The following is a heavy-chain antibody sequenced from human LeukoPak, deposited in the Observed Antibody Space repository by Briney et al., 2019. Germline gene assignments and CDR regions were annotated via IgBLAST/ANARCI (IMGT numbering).Heavy chain of an antibody. V-gene: IGHV1-18*01. CDR3: ARDRRYYGSGSYYGDNWFDP. J-gene: IGHJ5*02. CDR2: ISGYSGNT. D-gene: IGHD3-10*01. CDR1: GYTFSSYG. Sequence: GASVKVSCKASGYTFSSYGISWVRQGPGQGLEWMGWISGYSGNTNYAQKVQGRVTMTTDTSTSAAYMELRSLRSDDTAVYYCARDRRYYGSGSYYGDNWFDPWGQGTLVTVSS.